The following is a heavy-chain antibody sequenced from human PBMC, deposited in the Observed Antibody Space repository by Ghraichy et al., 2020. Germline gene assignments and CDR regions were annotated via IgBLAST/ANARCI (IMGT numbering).Heavy chain of an antibody. CDR1: GFTFSSYA. Sequence: GGSLRLSCAASGFTFSSYALHWVRQAPGKGLEWEASISYDGSNKDYADSVKGRFSISRDNSKNTLYLQMNSLRTEDTAVYYCARDHSGTYKFDYWGQGTLVTVSS. V-gene: IGHV3-30-3*01. CDR2: ISYDGSNK. J-gene: IGHJ4*02. D-gene: IGHD1-26*01. CDR3: ARDHSGTYKFDY.